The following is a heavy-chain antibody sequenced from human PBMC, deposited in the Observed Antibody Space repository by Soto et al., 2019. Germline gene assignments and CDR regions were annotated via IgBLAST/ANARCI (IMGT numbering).Heavy chain of an antibody. CDR2: ISVYNGNT. D-gene: IGHD6-19*01. J-gene: IGHJ5*02. Sequence: ASVKVSCKASGYTFPSFGITWVRQAPGQGLEWMGWISVYNGNTKYAQKFQGRVTMTTDTSTSTAYMELRSLTSDDTAVYYCARASSGWSNNWFDPWGQGTLVTVSS. V-gene: IGHV1-18*01. CDR3: ARASSGWSNNWFDP. CDR1: GYTFPSFG.